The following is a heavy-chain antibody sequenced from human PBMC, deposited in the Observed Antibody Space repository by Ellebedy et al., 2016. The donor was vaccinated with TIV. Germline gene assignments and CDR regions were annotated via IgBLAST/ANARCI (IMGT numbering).Heavy chain of an antibody. V-gene: IGHV3-74*01. CDR2: ISSDGSNT. Sequence: GGSLRLSXAASGFTFSSYWMHWVRQAPGEGLVWVSRISSDGSNTAYADSVKGRFTVSRDNAKNTLYLQVDSLRAEDTAVFYCAKSGYISGWYGMDVWGQGTTVTVSS. D-gene: IGHD6-19*01. CDR1: GFTFSSYW. CDR3: AKSGYISGWYGMDV. J-gene: IGHJ6*02.